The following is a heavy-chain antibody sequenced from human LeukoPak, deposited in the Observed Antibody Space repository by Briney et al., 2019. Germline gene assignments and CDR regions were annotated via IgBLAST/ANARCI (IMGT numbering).Heavy chain of an antibody. CDR3: ARDGISRYGAFDI. CDR2: MNPNSGNT. CDR1: GYTFTSYD. V-gene: IGHV1-8*01. Sequence: EASVKVSCKASGYTFTSYDINWVRQATGQGLEWMGWMNPNSGNTGYAQKFQGRVTMTRDMSTNTVYMELSSLRSDDTAVYYCARDGISRYGAFDIWGHGTMITVSS. D-gene: IGHD5-18*01. J-gene: IGHJ3*02.